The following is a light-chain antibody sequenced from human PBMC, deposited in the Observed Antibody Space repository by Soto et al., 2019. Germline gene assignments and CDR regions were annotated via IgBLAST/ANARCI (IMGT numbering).Light chain of an antibody. V-gene: IGLV2-14*01. CDR2: DVS. CDR3: SSYTSSNTLYV. J-gene: IGLJ1*01. CDR1: SSDVGAYNY. Sequence: QSVLTQPASVSGSPGQSITISCTGTSSDVGAYNYVSWYQQHPGKAPKLMIYDVSDRPSGISNRFSGSKSGNTASLTISGLQAEDEAGYYCSSYTSSNTLYVFGTGTKVTVL.